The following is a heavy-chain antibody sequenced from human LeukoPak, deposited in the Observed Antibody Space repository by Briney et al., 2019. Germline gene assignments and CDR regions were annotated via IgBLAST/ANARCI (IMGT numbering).Heavy chain of an antibody. CDR2: IYYSGST. CDR1: GGSIGSYY. Sequence: SETLSLTCTVSGGSIGSYYWSWIRQPPGKGLEWIGYIYYSGSTNYNPSLKSRVTISVDTSKNQFSLKLSSVTAADTAVYYCARNDYYYYYMDVWGKGTTVTVSS. CDR3: ARNDYYYYYMDV. J-gene: IGHJ6*03. V-gene: IGHV4-59*12.